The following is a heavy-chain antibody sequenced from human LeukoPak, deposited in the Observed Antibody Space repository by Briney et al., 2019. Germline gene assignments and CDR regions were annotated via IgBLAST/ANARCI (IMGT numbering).Heavy chain of an antibody. Sequence: GGSLRLSCAASGFSFTSHGMHRVRQAPGKGLEWVAVIWFDASYQHYAESVRGRFTISRDNSKNTVYLQMNSLRAEDTAVYYCARETYSLADVWGHGTTVTVSS. J-gene: IGHJ6*02. CDR3: ARETYSLADV. CDR2: IWFDASYQ. V-gene: IGHV3-33*01. D-gene: IGHD5-12*01. CDR1: GFSFTSHG.